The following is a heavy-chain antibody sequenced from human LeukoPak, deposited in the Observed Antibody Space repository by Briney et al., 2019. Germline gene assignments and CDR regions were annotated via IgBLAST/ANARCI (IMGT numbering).Heavy chain of an antibody. Sequence: GESLKISCKGSGYGFTSYWIGWVRQMPGKGLEWMGIIYPGDCDTRYSPSFQGQVPISAAKSITTAYLQWSSLTASAPAMYYCARHSTEWLEGFFDYWGQGTLVTVSS. D-gene: IGHD6-19*01. CDR2: IYPGDCDT. CDR1: GYGFTSYW. CDR3: ARHSTEWLEGFFDY. V-gene: IGHV5-51*01. J-gene: IGHJ4*02.